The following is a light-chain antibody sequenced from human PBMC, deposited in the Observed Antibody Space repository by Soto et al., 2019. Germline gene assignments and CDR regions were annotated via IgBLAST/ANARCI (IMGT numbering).Light chain of an antibody. V-gene: IGLV2-14*01. J-gene: IGLJ3*02. CDR2: AVS. CDR3: SSYTTNSAPWV. Sequence: QSALTQHASVSGSPGQSITISCTGTSSDVGGYDYVSWYQQEPGRAPKLMIYAVSNRPPGVSDRFSGSKSGNTASLTISGLQAEDEAHYYCSSYTTNSAPWVFGGGTKVTVL. CDR1: SSDVGGYDY.